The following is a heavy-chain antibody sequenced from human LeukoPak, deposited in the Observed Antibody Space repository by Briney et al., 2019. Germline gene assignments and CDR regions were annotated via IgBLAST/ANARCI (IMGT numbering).Heavy chain of an antibody. V-gene: IGHV3-33*08. Sequence: GGSLRLSCAASGFSFSTYAMHWVRKAPGKGLDWVAMIWSDASNQYYADSVKGRFTISRDNSKNTLYLQLNSLRAEDTAVYYCARRGDAFDIWGQGTMVTVSS. D-gene: IGHD3-10*01. CDR2: IWSDASNQ. CDR3: ARRGDAFDI. J-gene: IGHJ3*02. CDR1: GFSFSTYA.